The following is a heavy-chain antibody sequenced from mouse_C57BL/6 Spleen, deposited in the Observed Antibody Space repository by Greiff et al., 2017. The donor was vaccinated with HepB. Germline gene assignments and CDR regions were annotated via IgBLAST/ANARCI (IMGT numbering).Heavy chain of an antibody. V-gene: IGHV1-26*01. CDR2: INPNNGGT. Sequence: VQLQQSGPELVKPGASVKISCKASGYTFTDYYMNWVKQSHGKSLEWIGDINPNNGGTSYNQKFKGKATLTVDKSSSTAYMELRSLTSEDSAVYYCARGVAHFDYWGQGTTLTVSS. D-gene: IGHD1-1*01. CDR3: ARGVAHFDY. CDR1: GYTFTDYY. J-gene: IGHJ2*01.